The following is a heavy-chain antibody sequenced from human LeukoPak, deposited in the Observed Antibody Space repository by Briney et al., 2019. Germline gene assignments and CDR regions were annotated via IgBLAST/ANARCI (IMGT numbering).Heavy chain of an antibody. CDR2: ISGSGGST. CDR1: GFTFSSYA. D-gene: IGHD6-19*01. J-gene: IGHJ4*02. V-gene: IGHV3-23*01. CDR3: AKDSVAGTGGFDY. Sequence: GGSLRLSCAASGFTFSSYAMSWVRQAPGKGLEWVSAISGSGGSTYYADSVKGRFTISRDNSKNTLYLQMNSLRAEDTAVHYCAKDSVAGTGGFDYWGQGTLVTVSS.